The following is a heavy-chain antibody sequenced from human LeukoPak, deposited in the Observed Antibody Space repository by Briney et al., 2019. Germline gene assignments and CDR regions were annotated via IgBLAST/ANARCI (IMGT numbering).Heavy chain of an antibody. V-gene: IGHV3-7*01. Sequence: GGSLRLSCAASGFTFSNYCMTWVRQAPGKGLEWVANIKEDGSEKYYVDSVKGRFTMSRDNAKNSLYLQMNSLRAEDTAVYYCARVQVYDVNFYRANDYWGQGTLVTVSS. CDR2: IKEDGSEK. J-gene: IGHJ4*02. D-gene: IGHD2/OR15-2a*01. CDR1: GFTFSNYC. CDR3: ARVQVYDVNFYRANDY.